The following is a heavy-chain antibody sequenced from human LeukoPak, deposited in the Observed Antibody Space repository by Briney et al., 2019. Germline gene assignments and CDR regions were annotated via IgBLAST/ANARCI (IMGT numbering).Heavy chain of an antibody. CDR2: ISYDGSNK. J-gene: IGHJ4*02. CDR3: ARPCSGGSCYQGY. Sequence: GGSLRLSCAASGFTFSSYPMHLVRQAPGKGLEWAAVISYDGSNKYYADSVKGRFTISRDNSKNTLYLQMNSLRAEDTAVFYCARPCSGGSCYQGYWGQGTLVTVSS. V-gene: IGHV3-30-3*01. D-gene: IGHD2-15*01. CDR1: GFTFSSYP.